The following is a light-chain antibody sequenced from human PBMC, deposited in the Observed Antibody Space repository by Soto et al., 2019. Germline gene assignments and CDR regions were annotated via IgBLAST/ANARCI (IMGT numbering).Light chain of an antibody. CDR3: QQSSNWPPEIT. Sequence: IGLTQSPATLSLSPGERATLSCRASQSVSSYLAWYQQKPGQAPRLLIYDASSRATGIPDRFSGSGSGTDFILTISSLEPEDFAVYYCQQSSNWPPEITFGQGTRLEIK. CDR1: QSVSSY. J-gene: IGKJ5*01. V-gene: IGKV3-11*01. CDR2: DAS.